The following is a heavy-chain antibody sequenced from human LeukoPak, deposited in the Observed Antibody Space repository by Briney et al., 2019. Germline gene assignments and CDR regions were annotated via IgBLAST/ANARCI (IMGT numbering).Heavy chain of an antibody. D-gene: IGHD3-10*01. CDR1: AYSISSAYY. Sequence: PSETLSLTCTVSAYSISSAYYWGWIRQPPGKGLEWIGSIYHSGSTYYNPSLKSRVTISEDTSKNQFSLKLRPVTAADTAAYYCYYYGSGSYGSYWGQGTLVTVSS. J-gene: IGHJ4*02. V-gene: IGHV4-38-2*02. CDR2: IYHSGST. CDR3: YYYGSGSYGSY.